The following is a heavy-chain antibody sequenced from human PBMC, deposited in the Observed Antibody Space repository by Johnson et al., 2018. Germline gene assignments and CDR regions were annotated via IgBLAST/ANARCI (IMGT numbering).Heavy chain of an antibody. CDR2: TYYSATT. D-gene: IGHD6-19*01. Sequence: QVQLQESGPGLVKPSETLTLTCTVSGDSISSYYWSWIRQPPGKGLEWIGYTYYSATTKYNPSPKSRVTISVDTSTKQFPLRLISVTAADTAVYYCASSSGGNYYGLDVWGQGTTVTVSS. CDR3: ASSSGGNYYGLDV. J-gene: IGHJ6*02. CDR1: GDSISSYY. V-gene: IGHV4-59*01.